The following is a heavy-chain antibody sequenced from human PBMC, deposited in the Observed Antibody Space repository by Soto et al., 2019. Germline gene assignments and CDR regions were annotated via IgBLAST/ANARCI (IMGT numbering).Heavy chain of an antibody. D-gene: IGHD3-3*01. CDR3: ARVIRDFCSGYSN. Sequence: QVQLVESGGGVVQPGRSLRLSCAASGFTFSNYAMHWVRQAPGKGLEWVAVISYDGSNKYYADSVKGRFTISRDNSKNTLYVQMNSLRPDDTAVYYCARVIRDFCSGYSNWGQGTLFTVSS. V-gene: IGHV3-30-3*01. J-gene: IGHJ4*02. CDR1: GFTFSNYA. CDR2: ISYDGSNK.